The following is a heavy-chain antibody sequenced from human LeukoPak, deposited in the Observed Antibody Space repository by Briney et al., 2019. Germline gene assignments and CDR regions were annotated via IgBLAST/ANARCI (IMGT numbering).Heavy chain of an antibody. Sequence: QPGGSLRLSCAASGFTFSSYAMRWVRQAPGKGLEWVAVISYDGSNKYYADSVRGRFTISRDNSKNTLYLQMNSLRAEDTAVYYCARSGGSYPIDYWGQGTLVTVSS. CDR2: ISYDGSNK. V-gene: IGHV3-30*04. D-gene: IGHD1-26*01. CDR1: GFTFSSYA. J-gene: IGHJ4*02. CDR3: ARSGGSYPIDY.